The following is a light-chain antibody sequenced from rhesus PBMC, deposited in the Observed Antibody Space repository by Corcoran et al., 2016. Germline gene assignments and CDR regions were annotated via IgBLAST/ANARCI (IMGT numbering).Light chain of an antibody. CDR2: RAS. V-gene: IGKV1-69*01. CDR3: QQHDNSPHS. J-gene: IGKJ2*01. CDR1: QGISNW. Sequence: DIQMTQSPSSLSASVGDRVTITCRASQGISNWLAWYQQKPGKAPKLLNYRASNLETGVPSRFSGSGSGTDFTLTISSLQPEDIATYCCQQHDNSPHSFGQGTKVEIK.